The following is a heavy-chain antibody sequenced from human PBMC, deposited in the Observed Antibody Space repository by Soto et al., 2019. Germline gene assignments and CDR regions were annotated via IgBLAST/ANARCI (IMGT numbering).Heavy chain of an antibody. V-gene: IGHV3-23*01. CDR2: ISGSGGST. J-gene: IGHJ6*03. CDR3: AKVPEGYCSGGSCYRPADYMDV. Sequence: GGSLRLSCAASGFTFSSYAMSWVRQAPGKGLEWVSAISGSGGSTYYADSVKGRFTISRDNSKNTLYLQMNSLRAEDTAVYYCAKVPEGYCSGGSCYRPADYMDVWGKGTTVTVSS. D-gene: IGHD2-15*01. CDR1: GFTFSSYA.